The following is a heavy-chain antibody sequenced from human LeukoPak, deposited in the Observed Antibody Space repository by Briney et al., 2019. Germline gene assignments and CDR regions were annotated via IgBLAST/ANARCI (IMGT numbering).Heavy chain of an antibody. D-gene: IGHD3-16*01. V-gene: IGHV3-48*03. CDR2: ISSSGSTI. CDR3: ARDLGGLTVDY. Sequence: PGGSLRLSCAASGFTFSSYEMNWVRQAPGKGLEWVSYISSSGSTIYYADSVKGRFTISRDNAKNSLYLQMNSLRAEDTAVYYCARDLGGLTVDYWGQGTLVTVSS. CDR1: GFTFSSYE. J-gene: IGHJ4*02.